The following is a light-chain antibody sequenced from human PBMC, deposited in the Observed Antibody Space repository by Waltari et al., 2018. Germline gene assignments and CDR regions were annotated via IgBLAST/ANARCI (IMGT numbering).Light chain of an antibody. V-gene: IGKV1-5*01. CDR3: QHYHSAPWT. Sequence: DIQMTQSPSSLSASVGDKVTITCQASQSITTWLAWYQQKPGKVPKPLIYKASSLASGVPSRFRGSGSGTDFTLTISSLQPEDFATYYCQHYHSAPWTFGQGTKVEIK. CDR2: KAS. J-gene: IGKJ1*01. CDR1: QSITTW.